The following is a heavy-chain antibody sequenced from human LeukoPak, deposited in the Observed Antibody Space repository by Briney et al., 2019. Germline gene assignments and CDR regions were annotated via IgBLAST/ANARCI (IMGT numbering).Heavy chain of an antibody. V-gene: IGHV4-4*07. CDR3: ARDYGSSLREDWFVP. D-gene: IGHD6-13*01. CDR2: IYTSGST. Sequence: SETLSLTCTVSGGSISSFYWSWIRQPAGQGLEWIGRIYTSGSTNYNPSLKSRVTMSVDTSKNQFSLKLSSVTAADTAVYYCARDYGSSLREDWFVPWGQGTLVTVSS. J-gene: IGHJ5*02. CDR1: GGSISSFY.